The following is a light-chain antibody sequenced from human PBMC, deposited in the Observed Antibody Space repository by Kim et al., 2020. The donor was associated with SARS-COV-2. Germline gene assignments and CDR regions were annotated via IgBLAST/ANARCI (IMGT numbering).Light chain of an antibody. CDR1: SLSKNF. Sequence: LGTTIRITCKRDSLSKNFATWYQQKPGQAPVLVFYGRNFRPSGIPARFSGSNTDNTAALTITGAQAGDEADYYRSSRDGDSYHHVFGAGTKVSVL. J-gene: IGLJ1*01. V-gene: IGLV3-19*01. CDR3: SSRDGDSYHHV. CDR2: GRN.